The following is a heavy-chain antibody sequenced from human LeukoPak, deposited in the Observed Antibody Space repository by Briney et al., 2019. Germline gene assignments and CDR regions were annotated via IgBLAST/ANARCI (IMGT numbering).Heavy chain of an antibody. D-gene: IGHD1-20*01. CDR2: ISRNSNYI. Sequence: PGGSLRLSCAASTFIFSSSTMNWVRQAPGKGLEWVSSISRNSNYINYADSVKGRFTISRDNAKNSLYLQLNSLRAEDTAVYYCAREYNSPNRFDYWGQGTLVTVSP. V-gene: IGHV3-21*01. J-gene: IGHJ4*02. CDR1: TFIFSSST. CDR3: AREYNSPNRFDY.